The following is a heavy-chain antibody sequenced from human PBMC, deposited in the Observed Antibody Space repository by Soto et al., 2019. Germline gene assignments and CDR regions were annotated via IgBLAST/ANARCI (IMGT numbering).Heavy chain of an antibody. CDR1: GLTFTSSA. CDR2: IVVGSGNT. D-gene: IGHD3-22*01. V-gene: IGHV1-58*01. Sequence: ASVKVSCKASGLTFTSSAVQWLRQARGQRLEWIGWIVVGSGNTNYAQKSQERVTITRDMSTSTAYMELSSLRSEDTAVYYCAASRDYYDSSGSFWFDPRGQGTLVTVSS. CDR3: AASRDYYDSSGSFWFDP. J-gene: IGHJ5*02.